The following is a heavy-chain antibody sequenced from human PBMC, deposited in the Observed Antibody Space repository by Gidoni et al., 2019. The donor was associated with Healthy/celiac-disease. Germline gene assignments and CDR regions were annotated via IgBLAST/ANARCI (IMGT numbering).Heavy chain of an antibody. CDR2: ITSDGSST. D-gene: IGHD6-19*01. V-gene: IGHV3-74*01. J-gene: IGHJ5*02. Sequence: EVQLVESGGGLVQPGGSLRLSCAASGFTFSSYWMHWVRQAPGKGLVWVSRITSDGSSTSYADSVKGRFTISRDNAKNTLYLQMNSLRAEDTAVYYCARSGGSGWYELDNWFDPWGQGTLVTVSS. CDR1: GFTFSSYW. CDR3: ARSGGSGWYELDNWFDP.